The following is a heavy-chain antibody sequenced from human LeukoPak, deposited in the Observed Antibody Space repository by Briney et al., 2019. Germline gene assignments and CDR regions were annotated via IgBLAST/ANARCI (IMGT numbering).Heavy chain of an antibody. D-gene: IGHD1-14*01. J-gene: IGHJ3*02. CDR2: ISGSGGST. CDR3: AKQFRKEPDAFDI. Sequence: GSLRLSCAASGFAFSSYAMSWVRQAPGKGLEWVSAISGSGGSTYYADSVKGRFTISRDNSKNTLYLQMNSLRAEDTAVYYCAKQFRKEPDAFDIWGQGTMVTVSS. CDR1: GFAFSSYA. V-gene: IGHV3-23*01.